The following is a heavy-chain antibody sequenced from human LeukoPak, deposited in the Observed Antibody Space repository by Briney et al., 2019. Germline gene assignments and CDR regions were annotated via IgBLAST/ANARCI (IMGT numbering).Heavy chain of an antibody. CDR2: MNPNSDNT. CDR1: GYTFTSYD. D-gene: IGHD3-22*01. CDR3: ARGIYYYDSSGYYGDDVFDI. Sequence: ASVKVSCKASGYTFTSYDINWVRQATGQGLEWMGWMNPNSDNTGYAQKFQGRVTMTRNTSISTAYMELSSLRSEDTAVYYCARGIYYYDSSGYYGDDVFDIWGQGTMVTVSS. V-gene: IGHV1-8*01. J-gene: IGHJ3*02.